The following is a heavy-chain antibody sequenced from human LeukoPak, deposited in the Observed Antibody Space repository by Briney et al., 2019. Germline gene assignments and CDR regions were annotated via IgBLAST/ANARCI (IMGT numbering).Heavy chain of an antibody. V-gene: IGHV1-2*02. CDR1: GYTFTSYD. Sequence: ASVKVSCKASGYTFTSYDINWVRQAPGQGLEWMGWINPNSGGTNYAQKFQGRVTMTRDTSISTAYMELSRLRSDDTAVYYCAREYCTNGVCYYWFDPWGQGTLVTVSS. J-gene: IGHJ5*02. D-gene: IGHD2-8*01. CDR2: INPNSGGT. CDR3: AREYCTNGVCYYWFDP.